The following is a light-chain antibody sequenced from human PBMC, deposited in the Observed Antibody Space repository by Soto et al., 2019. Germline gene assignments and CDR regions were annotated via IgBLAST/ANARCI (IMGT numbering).Light chain of an antibody. Sequence: IHMSPSPSTLSASVGGGGTNTCRASQSISSWLAWYQQKPGKAPKVLIYKASSLESGVPSRFSGSGSGTEFTLTISSLQPDDFATYYCQQYNSYSRTFGQGTKVDIK. J-gene: IGKJ1*01. CDR3: QQYNSYSRT. V-gene: IGKV1-5*03. CDR2: KAS. CDR1: QSISSW.